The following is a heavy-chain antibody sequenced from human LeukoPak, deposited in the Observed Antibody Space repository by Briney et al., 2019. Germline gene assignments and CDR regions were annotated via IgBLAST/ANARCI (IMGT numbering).Heavy chain of an antibody. CDR3: AKLTRGYCSSTACPSWFDP. D-gene: IGHD2-2*01. V-gene: IGHV3-23*01. CDR1: GFTFSSYA. Sequence: PGGSLRLSCAASGFTFSSYAMSWVRHAPGEGLEWVSAISDSGGTTYYADSVKGRFTISRDNSKNTLYLQMNSLRGEDTAVYYCAKLTRGYCSSTACPSWFDPWGQGTLVTVSS. J-gene: IGHJ5*02. CDR2: ISDSGGTT.